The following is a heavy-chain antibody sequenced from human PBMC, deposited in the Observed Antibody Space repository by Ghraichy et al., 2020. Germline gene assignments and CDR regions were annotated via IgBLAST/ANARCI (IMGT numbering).Heavy chain of an antibody. CDR1: GGSFSDYS. D-gene: IGHD2-15*01. V-gene: IGHV4-34*01. CDR3: ARGSRYCSGGSCYYYMDV. J-gene: IGHJ6*03. CDR2: INNIGST. Sequence: SETLSLTCAVYGGSFSDYSWSWIRQPPGKGLEWIGEINNIGSTNYNPSLQSRVTISVDTSKNQFSLNLSSVTAADTAVYYCARGSRYCSGGSCYYYMDVWGKGTTVTVSS.